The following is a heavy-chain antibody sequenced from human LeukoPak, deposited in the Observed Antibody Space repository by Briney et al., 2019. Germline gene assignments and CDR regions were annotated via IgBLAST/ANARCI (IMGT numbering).Heavy chain of an antibody. CDR2: IYTSGST. J-gene: IGHJ4*02. CDR1: GGSISSGSYY. CDR3: ARDCGGDCGDYFDY. D-gene: IGHD2-21*02. Sequence: SETLSLTCTVSGGSISSGSYYWSWIRQPAGKGLEWIGRIYTSGSTNYNPSLKSRVTISVDTFKNQFSLKLSSVTAADTAVYYCARDCGGDCGDYFDYWGQGTLVTVSS. V-gene: IGHV4-61*02.